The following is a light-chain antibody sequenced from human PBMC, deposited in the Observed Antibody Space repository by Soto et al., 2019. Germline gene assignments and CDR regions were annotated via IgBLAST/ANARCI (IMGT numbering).Light chain of an antibody. Sequence: DIQMTQSPSSVSASVGDRVTITFRASQGISSWLSWYQQKPGKAPKLLIYAASSLQSGVPSRISVSGSGTAFTLAISSLHPEDFATNYCQQTNSFPLSFGGGTKVEIK. V-gene: IGKV1-12*01. CDR3: QQTNSFPLS. CDR2: AAS. CDR1: QGISSW. J-gene: IGKJ4*01.